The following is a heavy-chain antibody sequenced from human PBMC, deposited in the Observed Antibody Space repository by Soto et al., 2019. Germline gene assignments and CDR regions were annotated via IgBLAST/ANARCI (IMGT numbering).Heavy chain of an antibody. V-gene: IGHV1-69*13. Sequence: RASVKVSCKASGGSFGKSAINWVRQTPGQGLEWLGGFIPVYRTLNYAQKFQGRVTITADESTGTAYMTLSGLASDDTAVYYCATGVIWIGYFTVDSWGQGTRVTVSS. J-gene: IGHJ4*02. CDR2: FIPVYRTL. CDR1: GGSFGKSA. CDR3: ATGVIWIGYFTVDS. D-gene: IGHD3-3*01.